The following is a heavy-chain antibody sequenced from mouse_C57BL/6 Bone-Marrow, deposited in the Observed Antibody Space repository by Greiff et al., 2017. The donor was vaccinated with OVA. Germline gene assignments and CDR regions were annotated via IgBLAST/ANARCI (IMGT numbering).Heavy chain of an antibody. V-gene: IGHV1-64*01. Sequence: QVQLQQPGAELVKPGASVKLSCKASGYTFTSYWMHWVKQRPGQGLEWIGMIHPTSGSTNYNEKFKGKATLTADKSSSTAYMQFSSLTSEDSAIYYCARSYGKDWYFDVWGTGTTVTVSS. J-gene: IGHJ1*03. CDR3: ARSYGKDWYFDV. CDR1: GYTFTSYW. CDR2: IHPTSGST. D-gene: IGHD2-1*01.